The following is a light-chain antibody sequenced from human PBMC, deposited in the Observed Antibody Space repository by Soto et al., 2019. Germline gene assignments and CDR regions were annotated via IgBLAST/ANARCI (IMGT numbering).Light chain of an antibody. J-gene: IGKJ1*01. CDR2: DAS. CDR1: HSISSW. CDR3: QQYNSYWT. V-gene: IGKV1-5*01. Sequence: IQITQSPSTLSSSVLYRVTVTCLASHSISSWLAWYHQKPVKAPKLLIYDASSLESGVPSRFSGSGSGTEFTLTISSLQPDDFATYYCQQYNSYWTFGQGTXVEIK.